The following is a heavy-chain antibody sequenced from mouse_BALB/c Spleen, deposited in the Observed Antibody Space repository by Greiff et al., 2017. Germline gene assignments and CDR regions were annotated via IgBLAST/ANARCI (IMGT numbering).Heavy chain of an antibody. CDR2: IYPSDSYT. V-gene: IGHV1-69*02. CDR3: TRSGEYD. CDR1: GYTFTSYW. J-gene: IGHJ2*01. D-gene: IGHD2-13*01. Sequence: QVQLQQPGAELVRPGASVKLSCKASGYTFTSYWINWVKQRPGQGLEWIGNIYPSDSYTNYNQKFKDKATLTVDKSSSTAYMQLSSPTSEDSAVYYCTRSGEYDWGQGTTLTVSS.